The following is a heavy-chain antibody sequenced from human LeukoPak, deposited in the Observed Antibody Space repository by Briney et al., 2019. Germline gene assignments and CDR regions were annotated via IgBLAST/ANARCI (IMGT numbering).Heavy chain of an antibody. CDR1: GGSISSYY. J-gene: IGHJ5*02. D-gene: IGHD1-26*01. Sequence: SETLSLTCTVSGGSISSYYWSWIRQPPGKGLEWIGYIYYSGSTNYNPSLKSRVTISVDTSKNQFSLKLSSVTAADTAVYYCARHGSWEPINNWFDPWGQGTLVTVSS. CDR3: ARHGSWEPINNWFDP. V-gene: IGHV4-59*08. CDR2: IYYSGST.